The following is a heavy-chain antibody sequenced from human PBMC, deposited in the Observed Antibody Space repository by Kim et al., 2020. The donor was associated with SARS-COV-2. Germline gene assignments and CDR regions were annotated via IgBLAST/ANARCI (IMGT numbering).Heavy chain of an antibody. J-gene: IGHJ6*02. CDR3: AKDWRSSSWYSFRYYYYGMDV. V-gene: IGHV3-9*01. CDR2: ISWNSGSI. Sequence: GGSLRLSCAASGFTFDDYAMHWVRQAPGKGLEWVSGISWNSGSIGYADSVKGRFTISRDNAKNSLYLQMNSLRAEDTALYYCAKDWRSSSWYSFRYYYYGMDVWGQGTTVTVSS. CDR1: GFTFDDYA. D-gene: IGHD6-13*01.